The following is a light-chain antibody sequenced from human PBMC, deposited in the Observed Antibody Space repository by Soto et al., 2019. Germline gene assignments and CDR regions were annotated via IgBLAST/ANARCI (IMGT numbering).Light chain of an antibody. CDR2: TAS. J-gene: IGKJ1*01. CDR1: QDISNY. V-gene: IGKV1-9*01. Sequence: DIRLTQSPSSLSASVGDRVTITCRASQDISNYLAWYQQIPGKAPKLLIYTASTLQSGVPSRFSGSRSGTDFTLTISSLQPDDFATYYCQQLGTFGQGTKVEIK. CDR3: QQLGT.